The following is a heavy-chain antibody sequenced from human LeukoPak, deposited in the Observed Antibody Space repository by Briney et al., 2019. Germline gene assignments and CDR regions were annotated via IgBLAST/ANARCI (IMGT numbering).Heavy chain of an antibody. Sequence: SVKVSCKASGFTFTSSAMQWVRQARGQRLEWIGWIGVGSSNTNYAQKFQERVTITRALYTSTAYMALSSLRSEDTAVYYCAAGGYCSSTSCYTPAFDIWGPGTMVTVSS. CDR2: IGVGSSNT. CDR1: GFTFTSSA. V-gene: IGHV1-58*02. CDR3: AAGGYCSSTSCYTPAFDI. D-gene: IGHD2-2*02. J-gene: IGHJ3*02.